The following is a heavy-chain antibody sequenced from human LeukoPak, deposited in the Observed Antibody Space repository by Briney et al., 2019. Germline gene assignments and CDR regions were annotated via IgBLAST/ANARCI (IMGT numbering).Heavy chain of an antibody. CDR2: IYYSGST. CDR1: GGSISSGGYY. CDR3: ARDGGGGLNWFDP. D-gene: IGHD2-21*01. J-gene: IGHJ5*02. V-gene: IGHV4-31*03. Sequence: PSETLSLTCTVSGGSISSGGYYWSWIRQHPGKGLEWIGYIYYSGSTYYNPSLKSRVTISVDTSKNQFSLKLSSVTAADTAVYYCARDGGGGLNWFDPWGQGTLVTVSS.